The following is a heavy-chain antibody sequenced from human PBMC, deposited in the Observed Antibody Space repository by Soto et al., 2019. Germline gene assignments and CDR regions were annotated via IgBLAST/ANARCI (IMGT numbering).Heavy chain of an antibody. J-gene: IGHJ4*02. CDR1: GFSLSTSGMR. Sequence: SGPTLVNPTQTLTLTCTFSGFSLSTSGMRVSWIRQPPGKALEWLARIDWYDDKFYNTSLKTRLTISKDSSKNQVVLTMTNMDPVDTATYYCARMFHCSGGTCPFDYWGQGALVTVS. V-gene: IGHV2-70*04. D-gene: IGHD2-15*01. CDR2: IDWYDDK. CDR3: ARMFHCSGGTCPFDY.